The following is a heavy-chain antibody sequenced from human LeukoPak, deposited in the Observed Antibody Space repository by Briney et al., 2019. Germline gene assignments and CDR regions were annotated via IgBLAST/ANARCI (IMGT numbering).Heavy chain of an antibody. D-gene: IGHD2/OR15-2a*01. Sequence: SVKVSCKASGGTFSSYAISWVRQAPGQGLEWMGGIIPIFGTANYAQKFQGRVTITADESTSTAYMELSSLRSEDTAVYYCANSKETTYYYFDYWGQGTLVTVSS. J-gene: IGHJ4*02. CDR1: GGTFSSYA. CDR2: IIPIFGTA. V-gene: IGHV1-69*01. CDR3: ANSKETTYYYFDY.